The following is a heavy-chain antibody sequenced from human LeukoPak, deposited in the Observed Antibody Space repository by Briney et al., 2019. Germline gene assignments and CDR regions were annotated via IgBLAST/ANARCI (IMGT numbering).Heavy chain of an antibody. CDR1: GGSIRSGSYY. Sequence: SETLSLTCTVSGGSIRSGSYYWSWIRQPAGKGLEWIRRIYTSGSTNYNPSLKSRVTISVDTSKNQFSLKLSSVTAADTAVYYCARTYSSSWYDWFDPWGQGTLVTVSS. V-gene: IGHV4-61*02. CDR2: IYTSGST. CDR3: ARTYSSSWYDWFDP. J-gene: IGHJ5*02. D-gene: IGHD6-13*01.